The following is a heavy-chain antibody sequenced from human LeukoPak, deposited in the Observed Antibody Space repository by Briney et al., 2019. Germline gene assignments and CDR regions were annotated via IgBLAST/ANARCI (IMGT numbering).Heavy chain of an antibody. CDR1: RFTFNIYA. CDR2: ISGCGGDT. Sequence: PGGSLRLSCAASRFTFNIYAMSWVRQAPGKGLEWVSAISGCGGDTYYADSVEGRFTISRDNAKNSLYLQRNSRRAEVTAVYYCARALTSSWYGDCWGQGTLVSVSS. J-gene: IGHJ4*02. D-gene: IGHD6-13*01. CDR3: ARALTSSWYGDC. V-gene: IGHV3-23*01.